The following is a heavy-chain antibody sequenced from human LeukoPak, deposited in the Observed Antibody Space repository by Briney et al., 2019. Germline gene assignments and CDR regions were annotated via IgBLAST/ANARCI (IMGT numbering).Heavy chain of an antibody. CDR3: ASPTGSNYDFWSGYYYY. CDR1: GFIFSRYW. J-gene: IGHJ4*02. V-gene: IGHV3-23*01. D-gene: IGHD3-3*01. Sequence: GGSLRLSCAASGFIFSRYWMHWVRQAPGKGLEWVSAISGSGGSTYYADSVKGRFTISRDNSKNTLYLQMNSLRAEDTAVYYCASPTGSNYDFWSGYYYYWGQGTLVTVSS. CDR2: ISGSGGST.